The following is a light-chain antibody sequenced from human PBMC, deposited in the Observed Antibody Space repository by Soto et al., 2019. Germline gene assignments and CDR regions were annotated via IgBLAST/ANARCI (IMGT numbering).Light chain of an antibody. CDR1: QSITYW. CDR2: DVF. CDR3: QQYHIFSFT. Sequence: DIQMTQSPSSLSASVGDRVTITCRASQSITYWLAWYQQKPGRAPKLLIYDVFNLQSGVPSRFSGSGSGTEFTLTISSLQTDDFATYYCQQYHIFSFTFGQGTKLEIK. V-gene: IGKV1-5*01. J-gene: IGKJ2*01.